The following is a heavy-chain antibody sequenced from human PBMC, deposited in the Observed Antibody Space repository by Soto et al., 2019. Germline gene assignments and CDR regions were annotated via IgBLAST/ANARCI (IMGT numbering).Heavy chain of an antibody. CDR3: ARGVGAYYFDY. Sequence: QVQLVQSGAEVKKPGSSVKVSCKASGGTFSTYAITWVRQAPGQGLEWLGGILPIFGTTDYARKFQGRVTTTAAESTSTVFIELSSLTSEDTAVYYCARGVGAYYFDYWGQGSLVTVSS. D-gene: IGHD1-26*01. CDR2: ILPIFGTT. J-gene: IGHJ4*02. V-gene: IGHV1-69*01. CDR1: GGTFSTYA.